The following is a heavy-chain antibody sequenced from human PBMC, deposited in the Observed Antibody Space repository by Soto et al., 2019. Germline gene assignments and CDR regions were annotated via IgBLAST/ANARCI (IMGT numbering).Heavy chain of an antibody. CDR1: GYSFTSYW. CDR3: ERWQIQAYYHASSGRGFDY. CDR2: IYPGDSDT. V-gene: IGHV5-51*01. Sequence: PGESLKISCKGSGYSFTSYWIGWVRQMPGKGLEWMGIIYPGDSDTRYSPSFQGQVTISADKSISTAYLQWSSLKASDTAMYYCERWQIQAYYHASSGRGFDYWGQGTLGTSPQ. D-gene: IGHD3-22*01. J-gene: IGHJ4*02.